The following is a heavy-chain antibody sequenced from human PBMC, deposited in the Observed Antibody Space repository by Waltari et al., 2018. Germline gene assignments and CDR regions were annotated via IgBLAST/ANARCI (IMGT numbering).Heavy chain of an antibody. Sequence: QVQLQESGPGLVKPSETLSLTCTVSGGSISSYYWSWIRQPPGKGLEWIGYIYYSGSTNYNPSLKSRVTISVDTSKNQFSLKLSSVTAADTAVYYCAGNVDTAMVRYWGQGTLVTVSS. V-gene: IGHV4-59*01. CDR1: GGSISSYY. J-gene: IGHJ4*02. CDR2: IYYSGST. D-gene: IGHD5-18*01. CDR3: AGNVDTAMVRY.